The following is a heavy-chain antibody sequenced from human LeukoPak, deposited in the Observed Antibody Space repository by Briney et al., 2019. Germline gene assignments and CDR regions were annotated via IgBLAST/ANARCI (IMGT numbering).Heavy chain of an antibody. CDR3: ASDRITMVRGVIGWFDP. V-gene: IGHV1-18*01. J-gene: IGHJ5*02. CDR2: ISAYNGNT. CDR1: GYTFTSYG. D-gene: IGHD3-10*01. Sequence: EASVKVSCKASGYTFTSYGISWVRQAPGQGVEWMGWISAYNGNTNYAQKLQGRVTMTTDTSTSTAYMELRSLRSDDTAVYYCASDRITMVRGVIGWFDPWGQGTLVTVSS.